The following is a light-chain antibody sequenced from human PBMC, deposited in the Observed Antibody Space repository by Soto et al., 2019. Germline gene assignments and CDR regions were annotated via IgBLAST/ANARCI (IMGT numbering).Light chain of an antibody. Sequence: EIVMTQSAATLSVSPGERATLSCRASQSVSTNLAWYQQEPGQAPRLLIYGASTRATGIPARFSGSGSGTEFTLTISSLQSEDSAVYYCQQYNNWPWTFGQGTRLEIK. V-gene: IGKV3-15*01. CDR1: QSVSTN. CDR3: QQYNNWPWT. J-gene: IGKJ5*01. CDR2: GAS.